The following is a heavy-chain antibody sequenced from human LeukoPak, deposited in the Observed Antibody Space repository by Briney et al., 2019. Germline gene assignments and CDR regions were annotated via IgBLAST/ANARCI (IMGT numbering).Heavy chain of an antibody. CDR3: ARFGLWTTHY. CDR2: IYYSGST. D-gene: IGHD2-21*01. V-gene: IGHV4-30-4*01. Sequence: SETLSLTCTVSGGSISSSSYYWSWIRQPPGKGLEWIGYIYYSGSTYYNPSLKSRVTISVDTSKNQFSLKLSSVTAADTAVYYCARFGLWTTHYWGQGTLVTVSS. J-gene: IGHJ4*02. CDR1: GGSISSSSYY.